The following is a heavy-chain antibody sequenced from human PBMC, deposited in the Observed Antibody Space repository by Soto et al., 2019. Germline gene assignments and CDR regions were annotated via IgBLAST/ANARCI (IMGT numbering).Heavy chain of an antibody. D-gene: IGHD2-2*01. CDR3: AREGGRTNTYYYYYGMDV. CDR1: GFTFSSYA. V-gene: IGHV3-30-3*01. Sequence: GGSLRLSCAASGFTFSSYAMHWVRQAPGKGLEWVAVISYDGSNKYYADSVKGRFTISRDNSKNTLYLQMNSLRAEDTAVYYCAREGGRTNTYYYYYGMDVWGQGTTVTVSS. CDR2: ISYDGSNK. J-gene: IGHJ6*02.